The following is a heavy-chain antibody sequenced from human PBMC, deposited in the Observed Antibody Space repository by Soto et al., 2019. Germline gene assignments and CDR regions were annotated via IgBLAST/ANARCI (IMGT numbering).Heavy chain of an antibody. Sequence: PGGSLRLSCEASGFAFDVHSMNWVRQVPGRGLEWVASITSHSVYIWYADSVRGRFTISRDNAKNSVYLQLSGLRDDDTAVYYCARDGRRPLYYYDSSGYYLLDGYYFDYWGQGTLVTVSS. V-gene: IGHV3-21*04. D-gene: IGHD3-22*01. J-gene: IGHJ4*02. CDR3: ARDGRRPLYYYDSSGYYLLDGYYFDY. CDR1: GFAFDVHS. CDR2: ITSHSVYI.